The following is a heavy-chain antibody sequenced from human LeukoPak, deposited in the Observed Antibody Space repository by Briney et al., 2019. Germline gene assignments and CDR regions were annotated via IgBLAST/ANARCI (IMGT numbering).Heavy chain of an antibody. CDR3: ARCSGSYRGEKLLYFDY. V-gene: IGHV4-34*01. CDR1: GGSISGYY. Sequence: SETLSLTCTVSGGSISGYYWSWIRQPPGKGLEWIGEINHIGSTNYNPSLKSRVTILVDTSKNQLSLKLSSVTAADTAVYYCARCSGSYRGEKLLYFDYWGQGTLVTVSS. J-gene: IGHJ4*02. CDR2: INHIGST. D-gene: IGHD3-10*02.